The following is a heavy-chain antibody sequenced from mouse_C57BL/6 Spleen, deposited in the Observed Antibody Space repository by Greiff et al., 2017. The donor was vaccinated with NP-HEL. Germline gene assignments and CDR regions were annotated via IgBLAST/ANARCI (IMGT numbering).Heavy chain of an antibody. D-gene: IGHD2-1*01. Sequence: QVQLKQPGAELVMPGASVKLSCKASGYTFTSYWMHWVKQRPGQGLEWIGEIDPSDSYTNYNQKFKGKSTLTVDKSSSTAYMQLSSLTSEDSAVYYCARREDGNYVAYWGQGTLVTVSA. CDR2: IDPSDSYT. V-gene: IGHV1-69*01. CDR3: ARREDGNYVAY. J-gene: IGHJ3*01. CDR1: GYTFTSYW.